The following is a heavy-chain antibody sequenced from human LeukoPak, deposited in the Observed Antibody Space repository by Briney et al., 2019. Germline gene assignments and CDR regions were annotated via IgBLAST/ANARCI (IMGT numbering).Heavy chain of an antibody. V-gene: IGHV3-23*01. CDR3: ARDPAEADC. CDR2: ISGSGGNT. J-gene: IGHJ4*02. Sequence: GGSLRLSCAASGFTFSSYAMSWVRQAPGKGLEWVSVISGSGGNTYYADSVKGRFTISRDNAKNSLYLQMNGLRAEDTAVYYCARDPAEADCWGQGTLVTVSS. CDR1: GFTFSSYA.